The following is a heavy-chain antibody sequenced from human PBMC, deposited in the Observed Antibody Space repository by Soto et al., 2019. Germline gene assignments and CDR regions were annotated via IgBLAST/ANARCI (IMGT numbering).Heavy chain of an antibody. CDR1: RFTFSSYA. CDR2: ISGSGDAT. Sequence: GGSLRLSCAASRFTFSSYAMSWVRQAPGKGLEWVSTISGSGDATYYTDSVKGRFTISRDNSKNTLYLQMNSLRAEDTALYYCAKENEGAVAGPNWFDPWGQGTLVTVSS. D-gene: IGHD6-19*01. J-gene: IGHJ5*02. CDR3: AKENEGAVAGPNWFDP. V-gene: IGHV3-23*01.